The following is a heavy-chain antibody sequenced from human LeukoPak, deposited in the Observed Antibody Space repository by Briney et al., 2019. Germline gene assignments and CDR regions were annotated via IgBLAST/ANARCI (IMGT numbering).Heavy chain of an antibody. CDR2: IGTAGDP. Sequence: SGGSLRLSCAASGFTFSSYDMHWVRQATGKGLEWVSAIGTAGDPYYPGSVKGRFTISRENAKNSLYLQMNSLRAGDTAVYYCARDLMRASYGDWYFDLWGRGTLVTVSS. D-gene: IGHD5-18*01. CDR1: GFTFSSYD. J-gene: IGHJ2*01. V-gene: IGHV3-13*05. CDR3: ARDLMRASYGDWYFDL.